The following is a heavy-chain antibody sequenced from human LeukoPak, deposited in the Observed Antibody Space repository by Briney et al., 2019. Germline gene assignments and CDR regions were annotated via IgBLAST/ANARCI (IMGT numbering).Heavy chain of an antibody. D-gene: IGHD1-26*01. CDR3: ARVGATNTPTLFDY. CDR1: GGSFSGYY. V-gene: IGHV4-34*01. CDR2: IYYSGNT. J-gene: IGHJ4*02. Sequence: SETLSLTCAVYGGSFSGYYWGWIRQTPGKGLEWIGSIYYSGNTYYNPSLKSRVTISVDTSKNQFSLKLSSVTAADTAIYYCARVGATNTPTLFDYWGQGTLVTVSS.